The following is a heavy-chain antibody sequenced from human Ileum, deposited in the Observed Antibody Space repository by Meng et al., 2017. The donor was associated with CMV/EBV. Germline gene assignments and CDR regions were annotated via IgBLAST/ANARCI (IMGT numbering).Heavy chain of an antibody. V-gene: IGHV3-7*01. CDR3: ASTLTLDY. Sequence: GGSLRLSCEASGFTFRSYSINWVRQAPGKGLEWVANIREDESEKYYVDSVKGRFTISRDNAEKSLYLQMNSLRAEDTAVYYCASTLTLDYWGQGALVTVSS. J-gene: IGHJ4*02. CDR2: IREDESEK. CDR1: GFTFRSYS.